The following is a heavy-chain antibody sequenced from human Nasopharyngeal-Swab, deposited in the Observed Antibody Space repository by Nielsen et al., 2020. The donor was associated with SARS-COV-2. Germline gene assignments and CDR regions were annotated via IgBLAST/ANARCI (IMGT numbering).Heavy chain of an antibody. Sequence: GGSLRLSCAASGFTFSSYAMSWVRQAPGKGLEWVSVIYSGGSSTYYADSVKGRFTISGDNSKNTLYLQMNSLRAEDTAVYYCAKDGTLLGYYYYGMDVWGQGTTVTVSS. CDR3: AKDGTLLGYYYYGMDV. D-gene: IGHD2-8*02. J-gene: IGHJ6*02. CDR1: GFTFSSYA. V-gene: IGHV3-23*03. CDR2: IYSGGSST.